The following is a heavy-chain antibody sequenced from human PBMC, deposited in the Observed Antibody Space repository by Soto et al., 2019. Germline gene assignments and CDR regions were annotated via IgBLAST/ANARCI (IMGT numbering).Heavy chain of an antibody. D-gene: IGHD3-3*01. CDR2: ISSSGGST. Sequence: PGGSLRLSCAVSGFTFSSYAMSWVRQAPGKGLEWVSAISSSGGSTSYADSVKGRFTITSDNYKKRLYLQLNSLRAKTTDAYYCANRRFLEWSRSRGYFEYWGQRSLV. J-gene: IGHJ4*02. V-gene: IGHV3-23*01. CDR1: GFTFSSYA. CDR3: ANRRFLEWSRSRGYFEY.